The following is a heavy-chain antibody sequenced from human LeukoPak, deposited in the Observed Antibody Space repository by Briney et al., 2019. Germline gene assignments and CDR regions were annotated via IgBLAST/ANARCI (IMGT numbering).Heavy chain of an antibody. CDR1: GDSVSSNSAA. Sequence: SQTLSLTCAISGDSVSSNSAAWNWIRQSPSRGLEWLGRTYYRSKWYNDYAVSVKSRITINPDTSKNQFSLQLNSVTPEDTAVYYCARDSFHTYSWYYYYYYMDVWGKGTTDTVSS. CDR3: ARDSFHTYSWYYYYYYMDV. V-gene: IGHV6-1*01. CDR2: TYYRSKWYN. D-gene: IGHD5-18*01. J-gene: IGHJ6*03.